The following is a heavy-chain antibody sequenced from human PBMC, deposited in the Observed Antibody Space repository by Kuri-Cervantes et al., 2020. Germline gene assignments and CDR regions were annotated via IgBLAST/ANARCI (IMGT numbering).Heavy chain of an antibody. Sequence: GGSLRLSCAASGFTVSSNYMSWVRQAPGKGLEWVSVIYSGGSTYYADSVKGRFTISRDNSKNTLYLQMNSLRAEDTAVYYCARGGKGGWYTPFGYWGQGTLVTVSS. CDR3: ARGGKGGWYTPFGY. J-gene: IGHJ4*02. CDR1: GFTVSSNY. CDR2: IYSGGST. V-gene: IGHV3-53*05. D-gene: IGHD6-19*01.